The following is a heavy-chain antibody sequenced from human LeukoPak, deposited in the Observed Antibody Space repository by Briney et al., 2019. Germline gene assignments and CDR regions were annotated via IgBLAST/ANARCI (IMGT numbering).Heavy chain of an antibody. CDR1: GFTFSSYA. CDR2: ISGSGGST. CDR3: AKLPVVGATIGYYFDY. V-gene: IGHV3-23*01. Sequence: GGSLRLSCAASGFTFSSYAMSWVRPAPGKGLEWVSAISGSGGSTYYADSVKGRFTISRDNSKNTLYLQMNSLRAEDTAVYYCAKLPVVGATIGYYFDYWGQGTLVTVSS. J-gene: IGHJ4*02. D-gene: IGHD1-26*01.